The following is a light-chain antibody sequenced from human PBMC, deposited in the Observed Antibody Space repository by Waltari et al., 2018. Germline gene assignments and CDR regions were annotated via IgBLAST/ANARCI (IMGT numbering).Light chain of an antibody. J-gene: IGKJ2*01. CDR3: MQGTHWPYT. Sequence: DVVMTQSLLSPPVTLEQPASISCTSSQSLVRSNGNTYLQWFHQRPGQSPRRLIYKVSTREAGVPDRFSGSGLGTDFTLKISSVEAEDFGVYYCMQGTHWPYTFGQGTKLDIK. CDR1: QSLVRSNGNTY. CDR2: KVS. V-gene: IGKV2-30*02.